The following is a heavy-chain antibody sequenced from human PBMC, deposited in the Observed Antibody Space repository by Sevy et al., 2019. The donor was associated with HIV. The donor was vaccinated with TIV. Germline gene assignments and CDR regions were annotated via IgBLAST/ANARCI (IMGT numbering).Heavy chain of an antibody. CDR1: GFTFSDYY. CDR2: ISSSSSYT. CDR3: ARGPRYYYGSGSYYRGKTTWFDP. D-gene: IGHD3-10*01. V-gene: IGHV3-11*06. J-gene: IGHJ5*02. Sequence: GGSLRLSCAASGFTFSDYYMSWIRQAPGKGLEWVSYISSSSSYTNYADSVKGRFTISRDNAKNSLYLQMNSLRAEDTAVYYRARGPRYYYGSGSYYRGKTTWFDPWGQGTLVTVSS.